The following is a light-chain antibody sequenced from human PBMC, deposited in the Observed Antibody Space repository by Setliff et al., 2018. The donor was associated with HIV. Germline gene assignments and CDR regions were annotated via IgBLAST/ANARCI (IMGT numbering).Light chain of an antibody. Sequence: QSALTQPPSASGTPGQRVTISCSGSSSNIRTNTVHWYQHLPGTAPKLLIYNTNKRPSGVPDRFSGSKSGTSASLAISGLQSEDEADYYCAAWHDSLTGYVLGTGTKVTVL. V-gene: IGLV1-44*01. J-gene: IGLJ1*01. CDR2: NTN. CDR3: AAWHDSLTGYV. CDR1: SSNIRTNT.